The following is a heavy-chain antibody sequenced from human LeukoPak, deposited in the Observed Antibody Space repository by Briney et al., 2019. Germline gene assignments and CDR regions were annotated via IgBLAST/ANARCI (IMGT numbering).Heavy chain of an antibody. V-gene: IGHV6-1*01. J-gene: IGHJ4*02. D-gene: IGHD2-2*01. CDR1: GDSVSSNSAA. CDR2: TYYRSKWYN. Sequence: SQTLSLTCAISGDSVSSNSAAWNWIRQSPSRGLEWLGRTYYRSKWYNDYAVSVKSRITINPDTSKNQFSLKLSSVTAADTAVYYCARDGCSSTSCGFDYWGQGTLVTVSS. CDR3: ARDGCSSTSCGFDY.